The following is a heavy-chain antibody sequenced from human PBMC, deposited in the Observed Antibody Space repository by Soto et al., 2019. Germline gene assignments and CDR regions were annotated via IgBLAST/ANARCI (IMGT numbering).Heavy chain of an antibody. CDR1: GGSISSGGYY. D-gene: IGHD3-10*01. V-gene: IGHV4-31*03. CDR2: IYYSGST. CDR3: ARDRGGRLEPPYYYYGMDV. Sequence: SHTLSLTRTVSGGSISSGGYYWSSTRQHPGKGLEWIGYIYYSGSTYYNPSLKSRVTISGDTSKIQFSLKLSSVTAADTAVYYCARDRGGRLEPPYYYYGMDVWGQGTTVTVSS. J-gene: IGHJ6*02.